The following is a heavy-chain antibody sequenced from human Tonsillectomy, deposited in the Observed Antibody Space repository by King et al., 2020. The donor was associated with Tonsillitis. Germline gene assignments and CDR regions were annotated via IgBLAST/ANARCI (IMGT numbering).Heavy chain of an antibody. D-gene: IGHD3-22*01. CDR3: EYSSGSRGDAFDI. V-gene: IGHV4-4*02. Sequence: QLQESGPGLVKSSGTLSLTCAVSGGSISSSNWWSWVRQPPGKGLEWIGEIYHSGSTNYNPSLKSRVTISVDKSKNQFSLKLSSVTAADTAVYYCEYSSGSRGDAFDIWGQGTMVTVSS. CDR2: IYHSGST. J-gene: IGHJ3*02. CDR1: GGSISSSNW.